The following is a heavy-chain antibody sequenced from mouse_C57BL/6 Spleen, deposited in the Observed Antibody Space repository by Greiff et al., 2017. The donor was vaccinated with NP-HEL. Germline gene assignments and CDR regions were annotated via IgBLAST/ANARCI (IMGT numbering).Heavy chain of an antibody. D-gene: IGHD2-12*01. CDR3: TRYAA. CDR2: IDPENGDT. CDR1: GFNIKDDY. J-gene: IGHJ3*01. Sequence: EVNVVESGAELVRPGASVKLSCTASGFNIKDDYMHWVKQRPEQGLEWIGWIDPENGDTEYASKFQGKATITADTSSNTAYLQLSSLTSEDTAVYYCTRYAAWGQGTLVTVSA. V-gene: IGHV14-4*01.